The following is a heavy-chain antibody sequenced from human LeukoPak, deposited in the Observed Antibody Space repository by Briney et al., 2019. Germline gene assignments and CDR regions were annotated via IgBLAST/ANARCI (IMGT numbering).Heavy chain of an antibody. D-gene: IGHD3-10*01. V-gene: IGHV4-59*01. CDR2: IYYSGYT. J-gene: IGHJ6*03. Sequence: GSLRLSCATSGFTFSDYYMSWIRQPPGKGLEWIGYIYYSGYTNYKSSLKSRVTISVDTSKNQFSLKLSSVTAADTAVYYCARTTMVRGTYYMDVWGKGTTVTVSS. CDR3: ARTTMVRGTYYMDV. CDR1: GFTFSDYY.